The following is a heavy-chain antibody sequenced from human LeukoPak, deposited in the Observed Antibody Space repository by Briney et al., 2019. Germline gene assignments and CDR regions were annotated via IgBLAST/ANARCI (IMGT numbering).Heavy chain of an antibody. J-gene: IGHJ5*02. CDR3: ARLCRSRYSSSWYGWFDP. Sequence: GESLKISCKGSGYSFTSYWIGWVRQMPGKGLEWMGIIYPGDSDTGYSPSFQGQVTISADKSISTAYLQWSSLKASDTAMYYCARLCRSRYSSSWYGWFDPWGQGTLVTVSS. CDR1: GYSFTSYW. CDR2: IYPGDSDT. D-gene: IGHD6-13*01. V-gene: IGHV5-51*01.